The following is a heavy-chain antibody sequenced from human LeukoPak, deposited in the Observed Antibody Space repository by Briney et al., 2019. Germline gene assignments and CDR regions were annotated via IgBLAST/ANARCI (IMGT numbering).Heavy chain of an antibody. J-gene: IGHJ4*02. CDR1: GYTFTGYY. Sequence: ASVKVSCKASGYTFTGYYMHWVRQAPGQGLEWMGWINPNSGGTNYAQEFQGRVTMTRDTSISTAYMELSRLRSDDTAVYYCARDNSYSSSHPYFDYWGQGTLVTVSS. V-gene: IGHV1-2*02. CDR3: ARDNSYSSSHPYFDY. CDR2: INPNSGGT. D-gene: IGHD6-6*01.